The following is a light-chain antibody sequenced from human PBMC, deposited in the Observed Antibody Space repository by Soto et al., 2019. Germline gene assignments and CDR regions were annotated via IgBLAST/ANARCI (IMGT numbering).Light chain of an antibody. CDR3: QQSYTAVT. Sequence: DIQMTHSPYSPFASLGDRVTIPFRASLTIRSSLNWYQQKPGKAPKLRIYAASSLQSGVPSRFSGSGSGTDFTLTISSLQPEDFATYYCQQSYTAVTFGGGTKVDIK. CDR1: LTIRSS. J-gene: IGKJ4*01. CDR2: AAS. V-gene: IGKV1-39*01.